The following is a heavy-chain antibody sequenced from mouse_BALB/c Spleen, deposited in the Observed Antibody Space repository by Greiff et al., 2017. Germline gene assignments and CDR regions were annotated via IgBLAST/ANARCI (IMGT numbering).Heavy chain of an antibody. V-gene: IGHV1-7*01. D-gene: IGHD1-1*02. CDR1: GYTFTSYW. CDR3: ARGGNYLDY. CDR2: INPSTGYT. Sequence: VHLVESGAELAKPGASVKMSCKASGYTFTSYWMHWVKQRPGQGLEWIGYINPSTGYTEYNQKFKDKATLTADKSSSTAYMQLSSLTSEDSAVYYCARGGNYLDYWGQGTTLTVSS. J-gene: IGHJ2*01.